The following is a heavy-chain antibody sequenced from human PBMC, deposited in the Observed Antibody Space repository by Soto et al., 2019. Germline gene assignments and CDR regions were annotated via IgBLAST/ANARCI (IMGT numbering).Heavy chain of an antibody. CDR3: ARESCSGGNCYSGWFDP. J-gene: IGHJ5*02. D-gene: IGHD2-15*01. V-gene: IGHV3-64*01. CDR2: IGSNGGST. Sequence: GGSLRLSCAASGFTFSSYAMHWVRQAPGKGLEYVSAIGSNGGSTYYANSVKGRFTISRDNSKNTLYLQMGSLRAEDMAVYYCARESCSGGNCYSGWFDPWGQGTLVTVSS. CDR1: GFTFSSYA.